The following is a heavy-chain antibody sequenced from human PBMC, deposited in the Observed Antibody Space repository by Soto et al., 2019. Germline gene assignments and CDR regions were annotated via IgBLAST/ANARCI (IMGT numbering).Heavy chain of an antibody. J-gene: IGHJ5*02. D-gene: IGHD3-16*01. CDR1: GGTFSSYA. CDR3: ARSSGGITPYNWFDP. Sequence: ASVKVSCKASGGTFSSYAISWVRQAPGQGLEWMGGIIPIFGTANYAQKFQGRVTITADESTSTAYMELSSLRSEDTAVYYCARSSGGITPYNWFDPWGQGTLVTVSS. CDR2: IIPIFGTA. V-gene: IGHV1-69*13.